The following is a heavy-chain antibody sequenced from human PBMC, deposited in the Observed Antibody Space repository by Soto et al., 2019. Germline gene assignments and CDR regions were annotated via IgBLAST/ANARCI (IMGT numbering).Heavy chain of an antibody. V-gene: IGHV4-30-4*01. Sequence: QVQLQESGPGLVKPSQTLSLTCTVSGGSISSGDYYWSWIRQPPGKGLEWIGYIYYSGSTYYNPSLQSRVTISVDTSKNQFSLKLSSVTAADTAVYYCARDLAGGYGDPYYWYFDLWGRGTLVTVSS. CDR3: ARDLAGGYGDPYYWYFDL. CDR1: GGSISSGDYY. D-gene: IGHD4-17*01. J-gene: IGHJ2*01. CDR2: IYYSGST.